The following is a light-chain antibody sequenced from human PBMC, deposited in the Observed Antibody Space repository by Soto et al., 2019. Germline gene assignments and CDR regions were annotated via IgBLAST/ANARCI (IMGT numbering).Light chain of an antibody. Sequence: EIVLTQSPGTLSLSPGERATLSCRASQSVRSSYLAWYQQKPGQAPRLLIYGASSRATGIPDRFSGSGSGTDFTLTISRLEPEDFAVYFCQHYGSSLGPLTFGGGTKVEIK. CDR1: QSVRSSY. J-gene: IGKJ4*01. CDR2: GAS. CDR3: QHYGSSLGPLT. V-gene: IGKV3-20*01.